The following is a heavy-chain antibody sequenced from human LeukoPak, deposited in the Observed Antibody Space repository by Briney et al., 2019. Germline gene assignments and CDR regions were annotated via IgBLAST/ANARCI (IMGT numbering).Heavy chain of an antibody. CDR1: GYSFCNYW. J-gene: IGHJ4*02. V-gene: IGHV3-74*01. CDR2: INSDGSNT. Sequence: GGSLRLSCAAPGYSFCNYWRYGVGQAAGMGLLWVSSINSDGSNTNYADSVKGRFTISRDNAKNTLYLKMNSLRDEDTAVFYCVRGSHDFDFWGQGTLVSVSS. CDR3: VRGSHDFDF.